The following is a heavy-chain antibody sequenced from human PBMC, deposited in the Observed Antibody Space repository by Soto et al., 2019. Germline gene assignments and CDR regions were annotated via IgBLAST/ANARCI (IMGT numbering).Heavy chain of an antibody. CDR1: GFTFSSYA. Sequence: EASRRLSCAASGFTFSSYAMSWVRQAPGKGLELFAAISGSGGSTYYADSVKGRLTISRDNSKNTLYLQMNSLRAEDTAVYYCAKDLRDYYDSSGYYDYWGQRTLVTVYS. V-gene: IGHV3-23*01. CDR3: AKDLRDYYDSSGYYDY. CDR2: ISGSGGST. J-gene: IGHJ4*02. D-gene: IGHD3-22*01.